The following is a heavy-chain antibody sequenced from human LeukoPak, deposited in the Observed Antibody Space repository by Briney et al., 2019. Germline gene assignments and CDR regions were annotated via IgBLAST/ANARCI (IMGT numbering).Heavy chain of an antibody. CDR3: AGIRDCSSTSCYKMGAFDI. CDR2: IIPIFGTA. CDR1: GGTFSSYA. J-gene: IGHJ3*02. Sequence: SVKVSRKASGGTFSSYAISWVRQAPGQGLEWMGGIIPIFGTANYAQKFQGRVTITTDESTSTAYMELSSLRSEDTAVYYCAGIRDCSSTSCYKMGAFDIWGQGTMVTVSS. V-gene: IGHV1-69*05. D-gene: IGHD2-2*01.